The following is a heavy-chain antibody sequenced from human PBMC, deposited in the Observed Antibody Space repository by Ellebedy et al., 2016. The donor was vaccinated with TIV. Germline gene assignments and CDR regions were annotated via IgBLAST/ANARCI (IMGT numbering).Heavy chain of an antibody. V-gene: IGHV1-46*01. Sequence: ASVKVSCKASGYTFTSYYIHWVRQAPGQGLEWMGIINPSGCSTSYAQKFQGRVTMTRDTSTSTVYMELSRLRSEDTAVYYCAREPYDTGLSAFDPWGQGTLVTVSS. CDR1: GYTFTSYY. CDR3: AREPYDTGLSAFDP. CDR2: INPSGCST. J-gene: IGHJ5*02. D-gene: IGHD2-8*02.